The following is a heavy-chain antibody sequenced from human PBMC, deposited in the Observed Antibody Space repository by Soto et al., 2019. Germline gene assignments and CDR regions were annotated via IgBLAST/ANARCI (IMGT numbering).Heavy chain of an antibody. D-gene: IGHD5-18*01. CDR2: INAGNGNT. Sequence: QVQLVQSGAEVKKPGASVKVSCKASGYTFTSYAMHWVRQAPGQRLEWMGWINAGNGNTKYSQKFQGRVTITRETSASTAYMELSSLRSEDTAVYSCARDPAYRYGYNWGQGTLVTVSS. CDR3: ARDPAYRYGYN. CDR1: GYTFTSYA. J-gene: IGHJ4*02. V-gene: IGHV1-3*01.